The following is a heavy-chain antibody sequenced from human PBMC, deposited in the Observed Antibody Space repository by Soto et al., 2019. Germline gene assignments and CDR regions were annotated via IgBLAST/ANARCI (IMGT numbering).Heavy chain of an antibody. CDR1: GASISSGTFY. J-gene: IGHJ5*02. CDR2: IYYDGST. D-gene: IGHD2-21*01. CDR3: ARLGAYYQSLDP. V-gene: IGHV4-39*01. Sequence: SETLSLTCTVSGASISSGTFYWGWIRQPPGKGLESIANIYYDGSTYYNPSLKSRVTISLDTSKNQFSLKLSSVTAADTAVYYCARLGAYYQSLDPWGPGTLVTVSS.